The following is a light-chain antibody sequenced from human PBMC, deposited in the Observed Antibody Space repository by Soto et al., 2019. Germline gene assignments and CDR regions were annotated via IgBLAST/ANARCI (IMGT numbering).Light chain of an antibody. Sequence: QSVLTQPASVSGSPGQSIAISCTGTSSDVGGYNYVSWYQHHPGKAPKLMIYYFSNRPSGVSNRFSGSKSGNTASLTISGLKAEDEAAYYCRSYTSNSTLYVFGPGTKVTVL. J-gene: IGLJ1*01. V-gene: IGLV2-14*03. CDR3: RSYTSNSTLYV. CDR2: YFS. CDR1: SSDVGGYNY.